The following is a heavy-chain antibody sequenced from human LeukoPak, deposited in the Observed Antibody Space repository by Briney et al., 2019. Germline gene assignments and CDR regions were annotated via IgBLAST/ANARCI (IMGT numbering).Heavy chain of an antibody. CDR1: GFTFSSYW. Sequence: GGSLRLSCAASGFTFSSYWMHWVRQAPGKGLEWVAVISYDGSNKYYADSVKGRFTISRDNSKNTLYLQMNSLRAEDTAVYYCAKDRAWPDSSGYPDYWGQGTLVTVSS. CDR3: AKDRAWPDSSGYPDY. CDR2: ISYDGSNK. D-gene: IGHD3-22*01. V-gene: IGHV3-30*18. J-gene: IGHJ4*02.